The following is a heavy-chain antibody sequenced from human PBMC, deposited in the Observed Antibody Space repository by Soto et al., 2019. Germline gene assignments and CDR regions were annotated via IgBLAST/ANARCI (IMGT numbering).Heavy chain of an antibody. V-gene: IGHV3-74*01. J-gene: IGHJ4*02. Sequence: PGGSLRLSCAASGFSVTNNYMNWVRQAPGKGLVWVSRINSDGSSTSYADSVKGRFTISRDNAKNTLYLQMNSLRAEDTAVYYCARAYSIMVRGVIISGPPSGWGQGTLVTVSS. CDR2: INSDGSST. D-gene: IGHD3-10*01. CDR1: GFSVTNNY. CDR3: ARAYSIMVRGVIISGPPSG.